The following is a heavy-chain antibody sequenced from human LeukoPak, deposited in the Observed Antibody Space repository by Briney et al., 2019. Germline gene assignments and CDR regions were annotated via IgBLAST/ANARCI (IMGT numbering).Heavy chain of an antibody. CDR1: GXTFSSYG. CDR3: ARDVLQSFDV. Sequence: PGGSLRLSCAASGXTFSSYGMHWVRQAPGKGLEWVAVISYDGSNKYYADSVKGRLTISRDNSKNTLYLQMNSLRGEDTAVYYCARDVLQSFDVWGQGTMVTVSS. CDR2: ISYDGSNK. V-gene: IGHV3-30*19. J-gene: IGHJ3*01. D-gene: IGHD4-11*01.